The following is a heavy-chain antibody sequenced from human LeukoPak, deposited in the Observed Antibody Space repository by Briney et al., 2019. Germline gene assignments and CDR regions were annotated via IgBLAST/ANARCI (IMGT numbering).Heavy chain of an antibody. CDR3: AKGWNYLDAFDI. D-gene: IGHD1-7*01. CDR1: GFTFSRYS. CDR2: ISGSGGAT. V-gene: IGHV3-23*01. J-gene: IGHJ3*02. Sequence: QAGGSLRLSCAASGFTFSRYSMNWVRQAPGKGLEWVSFISGSGGATQFADYVKGRFTISRDNSKNTLYLQVNSLRDEDTGVYYCAKGWNYLDAFDIWGQGTMVTVSS.